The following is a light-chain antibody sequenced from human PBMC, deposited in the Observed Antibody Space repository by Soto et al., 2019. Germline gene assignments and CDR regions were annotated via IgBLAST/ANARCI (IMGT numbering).Light chain of an antibody. J-gene: IGKJ1*01. CDR3: QQYNNWPPWT. CDR2: GAS. CDR1: QSVGSRY. V-gene: IGKV3-15*01. Sequence: EIVLTQSPGTLSLSPGERVTLSCRASQSVGSRYLAWYQQKPGQTPRLLIYGASTRATGVPARFSGSGSGTEFTLTISSLQSEDFAVYYCQQYNNWPPWTFGQGTKVDIK.